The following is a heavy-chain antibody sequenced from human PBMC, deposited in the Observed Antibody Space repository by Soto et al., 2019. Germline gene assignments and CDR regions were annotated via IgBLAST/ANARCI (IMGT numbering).Heavy chain of an antibody. CDR3: ARDTESNRYND. J-gene: IGHJ1*01. CDR2: IRPDNGNR. Sequence: ASMQVSCQTSGYTFSPSGIIWVRQAPGQGIEWVGWIRPDNGNRKSAQRLQGRVTLTTDTSASTAYMELRSLTSDDTAMYYCARDTESNRYNDWGQGTLV. V-gene: IGHV1-18*01. CDR1: GYTFSPSG. D-gene: IGHD1-20*01.